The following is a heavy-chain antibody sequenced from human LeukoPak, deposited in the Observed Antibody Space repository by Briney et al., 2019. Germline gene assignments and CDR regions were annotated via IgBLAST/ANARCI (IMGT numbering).Heavy chain of an antibody. J-gene: IGHJ4*02. V-gene: IGHV3-21*04. Sequence: GGSLRLSCAASGFTFNNYNMNWVRQAPGKALEWVSSITSSGTYIFYADSVKGRFTISRDNAKNSLYLQMNSLRAEDTAVYYCAKGHWHGSGSYWVWGQGTLVTVSS. CDR2: ITSSGTYI. CDR1: GFTFNNYN. CDR3: AKGHWHGSGSYWV. D-gene: IGHD3-10*01.